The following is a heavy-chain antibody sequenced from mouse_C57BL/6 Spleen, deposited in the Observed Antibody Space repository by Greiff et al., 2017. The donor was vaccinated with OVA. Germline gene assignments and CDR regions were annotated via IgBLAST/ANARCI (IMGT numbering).Heavy chain of an antibody. CDR3: ARGTTVEYFDV. J-gene: IGHJ1*03. Sequence: VQLQQPGAELVRPGTSVKLSCKASGYTFTSYWMHWVKQRPGQGLEWIGVIDPSDSYTNYNQKFKGKATLTVDTSSSTAYMQLSSLTSEDSAVDYCARGTTVEYFDVWGTGTTVTVSS. CDR2: IDPSDSYT. CDR1: GYTFTSYW. V-gene: IGHV1-59*01. D-gene: IGHD1-1*01.